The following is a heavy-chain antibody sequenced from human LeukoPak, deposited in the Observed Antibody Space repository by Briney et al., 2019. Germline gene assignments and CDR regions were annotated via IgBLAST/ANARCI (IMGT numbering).Heavy chain of an antibody. D-gene: IGHD6-13*01. CDR1: GFTFSSYA. Sequence: GGSLRLSCAASGFTFSSYAMSGVRQAPGKGLVWVSAIRGSGGSRDYADSVKGRFTISRDSSRNTLYLQMNSLRGEDTAVYDCAKDLGSNDAFDIWGQGTMVTVSS. CDR2: IRGSGGSR. V-gene: IGHV3-23*01. CDR3: AKDLGSNDAFDI. J-gene: IGHJ3*02.